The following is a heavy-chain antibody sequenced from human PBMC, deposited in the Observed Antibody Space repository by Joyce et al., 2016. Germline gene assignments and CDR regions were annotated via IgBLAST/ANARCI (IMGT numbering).Heavy chain of an antibody. CDR3: VRQVASALWYFDL. J-gene: IGHJ2*01. Sequence: GPGLVKPSETLSLTCTVSGGYIGSRGYWWGWVRQPPGKGLEWIGIIHYSGTTHYNPSLKCRVTISVDTSKDQFSLKQNSMTAADTAVYYCVRQVASALWYFDLWGRGTLVTVSS. CDR2: IHYSGTT. V-gene: IGHV4-39*01. CDR1: GGYIGSRGYW. D-gene: IGHD2-15*01.